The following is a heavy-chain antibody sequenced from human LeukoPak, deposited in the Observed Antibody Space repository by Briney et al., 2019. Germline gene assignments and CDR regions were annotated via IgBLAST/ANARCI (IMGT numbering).Heavy chain of an antibody. CDR3: ARGRSYYGSGDTFDY. V-gene: IGHV4-34*01. J-gene: IGHJ4*02. Sequence: SETLSLTCAVYGGSFSGYYWSWIRQPPGKGLEWIGEINHSGSTNYNPSLKSRVTISVDTSKNQFSLKLSSVTAADTAAYYCARGRSYYGSGDTFDYWGQGTLVTVSS. D-gene: IGHD3-10*01. CDR1: GGSFSGYY. CDR2: INHSGST.